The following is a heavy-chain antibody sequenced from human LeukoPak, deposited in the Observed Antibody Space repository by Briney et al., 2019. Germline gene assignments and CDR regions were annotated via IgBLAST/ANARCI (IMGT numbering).Heavy chain of an antibody. CDR3: ARDPSALAGFFDS. D-gene: IGHD6-19*01. V-gene: IGHV3-74*01. CDR2: IEGDGSST. CDR1: GFTFRTYW. J-gene: IGHJ4*02. Sequence: GGSLRLSCAASGFTFRTYWMHWVRQAPGKGLVWVPRIEGDGSSTSYADSVKGRFTISRDNAKNTLYLQMNSLRAEDTAVYYCARDPSALAGFFDSWGQGTLVTASS.